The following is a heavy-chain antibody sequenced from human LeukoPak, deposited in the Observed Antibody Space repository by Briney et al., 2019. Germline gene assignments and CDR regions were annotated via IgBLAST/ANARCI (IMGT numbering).Heavy chain of an antibody. V-gene: IGHV3-23*01. CDR2: ISSSGGVT. D-gene: IGHD3-22*01. J-gene: IGHJ4*02. CDR1: GLTFSKSA. Sequence: GGSLRLSCTASGLTFSKSAMHWVRQAPGKGLQWVSGISSSGGVTYDTDSVKGRFTISRDNSKNTLYLQMNSLRAEDTAVYYCAKDLKPHHYDSSGYYFRYWGQGTLVTVSS. CDR3: AKDLKPHHYDSSGYYFRY.